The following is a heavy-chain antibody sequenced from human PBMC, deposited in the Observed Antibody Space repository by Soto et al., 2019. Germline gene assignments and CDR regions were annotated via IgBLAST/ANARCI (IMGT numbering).Heavy chain of an antibody. CDR3: ARDIVVVVAATEVDYYGMDV. CDR1: GYTFTSYY. J-gene: IGHJ6*02. D-gene: IGHD2-15*01. Sequence: VASVKVSCKASGYTFTSYYMHWVRQAPGQGLEWMGIINPSGGSTSYAQKFQGRVAMTRDTSTSTVYMELSSLRSEDTAVYYCARDIVVVVAATEVDYYGMDVWG. CDR2: INPSGGST. V-gene: IGHV1-46*01.